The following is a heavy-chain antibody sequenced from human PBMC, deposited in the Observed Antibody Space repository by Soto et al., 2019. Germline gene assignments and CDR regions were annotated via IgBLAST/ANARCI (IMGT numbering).Heavy chain of an antibody. CDR3: ARDGVGSGVIDY. CDR2: IDYRGST. V-gene: IGHV4-30-4*01. CDR1: GGSIGGGDYF. Sequence: QVQLQESGPGLVKPSQTLSLTCTDSGGSIGGGDYFWNWIRQPPGKGLEWIGYIDYRGSTYYSPSLQSRVFISRDKSNDQVSLKISSVTAADTAVYYCARDGVGSGVIDYWGQGTPVIVSS. D-gene: IGHD3-10*01. J-gene: IGHJ4*02.